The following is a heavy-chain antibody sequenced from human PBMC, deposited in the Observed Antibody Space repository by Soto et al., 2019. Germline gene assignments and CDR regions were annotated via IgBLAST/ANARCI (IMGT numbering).Heavy chain of an antibody. CDR3: ARALRKYQLLYRYYYYYGMDV. V-gene: IGHV3-48*03. Sequence: LRLSCAASGFTFSSYEMNRVRQAPGKGLEWVSYISSSGSTIYYADSVKGRFTISRDNAKNSLYLQMNSLRAEDTAVYYCARALRKYQLLYRYYYYYGMDVWGQGTTVTVSS. CDR1: GFTFSSYE. J-gene: IGHJ6*02. D-gene: IGHD2-2*02. CDR2: ISSSGSTI.